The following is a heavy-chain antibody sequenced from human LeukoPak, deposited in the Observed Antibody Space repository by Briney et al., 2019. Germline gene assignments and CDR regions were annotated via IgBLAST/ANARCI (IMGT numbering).Heavy chain of an antibody. Sequence: PGGSLRLSCAASGFTFSSYGMSWVRQAPGKGLEWVSSISSSSSYIYYADSVRGRFTISRDNAKNSLYLQMNSLRAEDTAVYYCARGSRLPKKELNWFDPWGQGTLVTVSS. J-gene: IGHJ5*02. CDR3: ARGSRLPKKELNWFDP. CDR1: GFTFSSYG. V-gene: IGHV3-21*01. CDR2: ISSSSSYI. D-gene: IGHD4-11*01.